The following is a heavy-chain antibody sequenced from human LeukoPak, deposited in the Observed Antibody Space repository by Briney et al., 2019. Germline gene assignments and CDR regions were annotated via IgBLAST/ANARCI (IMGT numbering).Heavy chain of an antibody. CDR2: LYYSGTT. V-gene: IGHV4-39*01. J-gene: IGHJ4*02. Sequence: PSETLSLTCTVSGGSISSSSYYWGWIRQPPGKGLEWIGNLYYSGTTYYNPSLKSRVTISVDTSKNQFSLKLSSVTAADTAVYYCARQGLWGIVAAYYFDHWGQGTLVTVSS. D-gene: IGHD6-25*01. CDR3: ARQGLWGIVAAYYFDH. CDR1: GGSISSSSYY.